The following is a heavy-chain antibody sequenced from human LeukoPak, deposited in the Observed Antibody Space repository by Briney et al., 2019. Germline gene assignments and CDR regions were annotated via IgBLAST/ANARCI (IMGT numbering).Heavy chain of an antibody. V-gene: IGHV1-8*01. CDR1: GYTFTTYD. CDR2: MNPNSGNT. D-gene: IGHD3-10*01. CDR3: ARANYYGSGKKDLDY. Sequence: GASVKVSCKASGYTFTTYDINWVRQATGQGLEWMGWMNPNSGNTGYAQKFQGRVTMTRNTSMSTAYMELNSLRSEDTAVYCCARANYYGSGKKDLDYWGQGTLVTVSS. J-gene: IGHJ4*02.